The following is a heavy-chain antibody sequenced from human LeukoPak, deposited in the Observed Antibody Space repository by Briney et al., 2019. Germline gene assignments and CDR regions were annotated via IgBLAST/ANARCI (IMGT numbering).Heavy chain of an antibody. CDR3: ARTYYYDSSGYYPFDY. CDR1: GFTFSSYG. D-gene: IGHD3-22*01. J-gene: IGHJ4*02. Sequence: GGSLRLSCAASGFTFSSYGMHWVRQAPGKGLDWVAVVWYDESNKYYADSVKGRFTISRDNSKNTLYLQMNSLRAEDTAVYYCARTYYYDSSGYYPFDYWGQGTLVTVSS. CDR2: VWYDESNK. V-gene: IGHV3-33*01.